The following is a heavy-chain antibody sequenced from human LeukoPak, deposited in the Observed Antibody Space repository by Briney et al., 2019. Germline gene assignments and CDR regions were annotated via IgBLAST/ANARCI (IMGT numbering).Heavy chain of an antibody. CDR3: ARDGQQLAFRPADY. V-gene: IGHV3-33*01. CDR2: IWYDGSNK. CDR1: GFTFSSYG. J-gene: IGHJ4*02. D-gene: IGHD6-13*01. Sequence: SGGSLRLSCAASGFTFSSYGMHWVRQAPGKGLEWVAVIWYDGSNKYYADSVKGRFTISRDNSKNTLYLQMNSLRAEDTAVYYCARDGQQLAFRPADYWGQGTLVTVSS.